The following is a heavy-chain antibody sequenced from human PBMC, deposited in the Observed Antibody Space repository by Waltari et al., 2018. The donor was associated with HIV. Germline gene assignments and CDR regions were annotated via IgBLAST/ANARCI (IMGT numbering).Heavy chain of an antibody. V-gene: IGHV4-39*07. D-gene: IGHD2-15*01. CDR2: ISYSGST. CDR3: ARVWLRCSGGSCYRVEWFDP. CDR1: GGSISSSSYY. J-gene: IGHJ5*02. Sequence: QLQLQESGPGLVKPSETLSLTCTVSGGSISSSSYYWGWIRQPPGKGLEWSGSISYSGSTYYNPSLKSRVTISGDTSKNQFSLKLSSVTAADTAVYYCARVWLRCSGGSCYRVEWFDPWGQGTLVTVSS.